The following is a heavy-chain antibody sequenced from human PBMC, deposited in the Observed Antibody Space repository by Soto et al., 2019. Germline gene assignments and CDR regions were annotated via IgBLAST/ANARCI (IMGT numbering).Heavy chain of an antibody. Sequence: QVELVQSGAEVKKPGASVKVSCKASGYTFTSYGISWMRQAPGQGLEWMGWISAYNGNTNYAQKLQGRVTMTTDTSTSTAYMELRSLRSDDTAVYYCARDSYCSGGSCYSGYSDYWGQGTLVTVSS. CDR3: ARDSYCSGGSCYSGYSDY. D-gene: IGHD2-15*01. V-gene: IGHV1-18*01. CDR2: ISAYNGNT. J-gene: IGHJ4*02. CDR1: GYTFTSYG.